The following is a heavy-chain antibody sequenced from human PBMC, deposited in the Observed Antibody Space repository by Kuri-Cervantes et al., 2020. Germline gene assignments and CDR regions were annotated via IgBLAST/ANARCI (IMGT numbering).Heavy chain of an antibody. CDR2: ISWNSDTI. J-gene: IGHJ3*02. CDR1: AFTFGDHA. V-gene: IGHV3-9*01. D-gene: IGHD6-19*01. Sequence: SLKISCAASAFTFGDHAMHWVRQAPGKGLEWVSGISWNSDTIAYADSVKGRFTISKDDAKNSLYLQMNSLRAEDTALYYCAKDIMGRYSSGGAFDIWGQGTMVTVSS. CDR3: AKDIMGRYSSGGAFDI.